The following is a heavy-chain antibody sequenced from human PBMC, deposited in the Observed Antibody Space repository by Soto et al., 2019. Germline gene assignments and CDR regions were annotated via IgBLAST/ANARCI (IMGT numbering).Heavy chain of an antibody. CDR2: ISGSGGST. CDR3: AKDQPETYYYDSSGYPPGY. J-gene: IGHJ4*02. Sequence: VGSLRLSCAASGFTFSSYAMSWVRQAPGKGLEWVSAISGSGGSTYYADSVKGRFTISRDNSKNTLYLQVNSLRAEDTAVYYCAKDQPETYYYDSSGYPPGYWGQGTLVTVS. D-gene: IGHD3-22*01. CDR1: GFTFSSYA. V-gene: IGHV3-23*01.